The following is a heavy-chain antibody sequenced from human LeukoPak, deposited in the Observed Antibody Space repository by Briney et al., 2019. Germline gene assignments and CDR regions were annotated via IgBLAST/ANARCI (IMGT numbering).Heavy chain of an antibody. V-gene: IGHV4-30-2*01. CDR2: IYQSGST. D-gene: IGHD7-27*01. CDR3: ARTLGSHHAFDI. CDR1: GGSISSGGYY. Sequence: SETLSLTCTVSGGSISSGGYYWSWIRQPPGKGLEWIGYIYQSGSTYYKSSLKSRVTISVDRSKNQFSLNLSSVTAADTAVYYCARTLGSHHAFDIWGQGTMVTVSS. J-gene: IGHJ3*02.